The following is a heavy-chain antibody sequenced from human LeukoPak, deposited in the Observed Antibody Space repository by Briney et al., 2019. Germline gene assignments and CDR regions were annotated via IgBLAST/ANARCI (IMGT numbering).Heavy chain of an antibody. CDR1: GFTFNRYW. V-gene: IGHV3-74*01. CDR2: IDSDGIST. CDR3: ARRDYLDN. Sequence: GGSPRLSCAASGFTFNRYWMYGVRQAPGKGLVWVSRIDSDGISTNYADSVKGRFTISRDNAKNTLFLQMNSLRAEDTAVYFCARRDYLDNWGQGTLVTVSS. J-gene: IGHJ4*02. D-gene: IGHD5-24*01.